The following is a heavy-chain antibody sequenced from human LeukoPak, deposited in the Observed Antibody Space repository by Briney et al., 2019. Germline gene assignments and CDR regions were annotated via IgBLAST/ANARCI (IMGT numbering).Heavy chain of an antibody. CDR1: GFTFSNHA. Sequence: GRSLRLSCVTSGFTFSNHAMHWVRQGPGKGLEWVAVISDDGSSKFYADSVKGRFTIPRDNSKNTLYLQMNSLRAEDTAVYYCAKSLFLWGQGTLVTVSS. D-gene: IGHD2/OR15-2a*01. J-gene: IGHJ1*01. CDR2: ISDDGSSK. CDR3: AKSLFL. V-gene: IGHV3-30*04.